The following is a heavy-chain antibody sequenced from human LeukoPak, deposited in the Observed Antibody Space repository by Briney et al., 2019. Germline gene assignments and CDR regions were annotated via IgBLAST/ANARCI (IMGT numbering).Heavy chain of an antibody. J-gene: IGHJ4*02. Sequence: PGGSLRLSCAASGFTFSDYYMSWIRQAPGKGLEWVSYISSSGSTIYYADSVKGRFTISRDNAKNSLYLQMNSLRAEDTAVYYCARERGVDSSSFPYFDYWGQGTLVTVSS. CDR3: ARERGVDSSSFPYFDY. CDR2: ISSSGSTI. V-gene: IGHV3-11*04. CDR1: GFTFSDYY. D-gene: IGHD6-6*01.